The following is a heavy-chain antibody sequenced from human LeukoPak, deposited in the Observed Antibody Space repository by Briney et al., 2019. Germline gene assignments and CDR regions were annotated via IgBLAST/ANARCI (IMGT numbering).Heavy chain of an antibody. Sequence: PSETLSLTCTVSGGSISSYYWSWIRQPPGKGLEWIGYIYYSGSTNYNPSLKSRVTISVDTSKNQFSLKLSSVTAADTAVYYCARVRTAGLRLGELSNWDQGTLVTVSS. CDR3: ARVRTAGLRLGELSN. J-gene: IGHJ4*02. V-gene: IGHV4-59*08. CDR2: IYYSGST. CDR1: GGSISSYY. D-gene: IGHD3-16*02.